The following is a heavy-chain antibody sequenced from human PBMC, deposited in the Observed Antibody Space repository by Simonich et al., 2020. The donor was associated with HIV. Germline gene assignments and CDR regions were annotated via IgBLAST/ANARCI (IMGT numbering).Heavy chain of an antibody. J-gene: IGHJ3*01. CDR1: GYTLTELS. CDR2: DNPEDGET. V-gene: IGHV1-24*01. D-gene: IGHD3-22*01. Sequence: QVQLVQSGAEVKKPGASVKVSCKVSGYTLTELSMHWVRQAPGKGVEWMGGDNPEDGETSYAKKFPGRVTMTEDPSTETAHMELSSLTAEDTAGYFCAAVKYYYESSGFSYDGVDVWGQGTMVTVSS. CDR3: AAVKYYYESSGFSYDGVDV.